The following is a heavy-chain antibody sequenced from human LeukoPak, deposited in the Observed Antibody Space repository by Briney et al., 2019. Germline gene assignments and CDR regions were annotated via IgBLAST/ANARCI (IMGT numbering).Heavy chain of an antibody. V-gene: IGHV1-69*06. CDR2: FIPVLGTA. CDR1: GGIFSDYA. CDR3: AGIPVFGVILHQEPV. D-gene: IGHD2-8*01. J-gene: IGHJ6*04. Sequence: SVKVSCKASGGIFSDYALNWVRQAPGQGLEWMGVFIPVLGTANSTQNFQDRVSITADMSTHTVYMELSSPKSEDTAVYFCAGIPVFGVILHQEPVWGKGTTVTVSS.